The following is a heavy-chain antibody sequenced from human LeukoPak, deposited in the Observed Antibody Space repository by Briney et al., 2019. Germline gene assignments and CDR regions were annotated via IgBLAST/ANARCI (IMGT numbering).Heavy chain of an antibody. D-gene: IGHD2-2*01. J-gene: IGHJ4*02. CDR1: GGSISSYY. CDR2: IYYSGST. Sequence: PSETLSLTCTVSGGSISSYYWSWIRQPPGKGLEWIGYIYYSGSTNYNPSLKSRVTISADTSRNQFSLRLSSATAADTAVYYCARQAAANSIDYWGQGTLVTVSS. CDR3: ARQAAANSIDY. V-gene: IGHV4-59*08.